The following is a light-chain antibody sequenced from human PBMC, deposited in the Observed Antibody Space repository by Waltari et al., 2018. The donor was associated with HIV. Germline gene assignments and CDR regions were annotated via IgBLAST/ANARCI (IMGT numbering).Light chain of an antibody. CDR1: DNNINDYNY. Sequence: SALTQPPSASGSPGQSVNISCTGGDNNINDYNYVSWYQQHSDKPPKLIIFEVTKRPSGVPDRFSGSKSGNTASLFVSGLQPEDEATYFCSSFVGTNKLFGGGTKLTVL. CDR2: EVT. J-gene: IGLJ2*01. V-gene: IGLV2-8*01. CDR3: SSFVGTNKL.